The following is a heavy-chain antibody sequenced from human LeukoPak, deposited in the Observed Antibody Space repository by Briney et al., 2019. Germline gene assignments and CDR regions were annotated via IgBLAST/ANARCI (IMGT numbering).Heavy chain of an antibody. CDR1: GGSISSYY. CDR2: IYTSGST. V-gene: IGHV4-4*07. J-gene: IGHJ6*02. CDR3: ARGRLWFGELLEDYGMDV. D-gene: IGHD3-10*01. Sequence: PSETLSLTCTVSGGSISSYYWSWIRQPAGKGLEWIGRIYTSGSTNYNPSLKSRVTMSVDTSKNQFSLKLSSVTAADTAVYYCARGRLWFGELLEDYGMDVWGQGTTVTVSS.